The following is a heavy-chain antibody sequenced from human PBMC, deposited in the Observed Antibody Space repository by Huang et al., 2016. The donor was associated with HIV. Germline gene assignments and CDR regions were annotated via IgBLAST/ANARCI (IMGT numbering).Heavy chain of an antibody. CDR2: ISSSSSII. Sequence: EVQLVESGGGLVQPGGSLRLSCAAPGFPFCTYKLNWFRQAPGKGLEWVSYISSSSSIIYYADSPKGRFTISRENAKNSLYLQMNSLRDEDTAVYYCARHQITMIRGVNDAFDIWGQGTMVTVSS. V-gene: IGHV3-48*02. D-gene: IGHD3-10*01. CDR3: ARHQITMIRGVNDAFDI. CDR1: GFPFCTYK. J-gene: IGHJ3*02.